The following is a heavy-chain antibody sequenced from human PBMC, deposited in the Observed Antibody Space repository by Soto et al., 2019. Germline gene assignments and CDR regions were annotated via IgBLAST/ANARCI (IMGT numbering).Heavy chain of an antibody. J-gene: IGHJ4*02. CDR2: IHRAGST. CDR1: GFSVSNNY. D-gene: IGHD2-15*01. CDR3: ARVGGATSG. Sequence: EVQLVESGGGLVQPGGSLRLSCAASGFSVSNNYLIWVRQAPGKGLEWVSVIHRAGSTYYADSVKGRFTISRDNSKNTVHLQMNTPGAHDAAVYYCARVGGATSGWGPGTLVTVSS. V-gene: IGHV3-66*01.